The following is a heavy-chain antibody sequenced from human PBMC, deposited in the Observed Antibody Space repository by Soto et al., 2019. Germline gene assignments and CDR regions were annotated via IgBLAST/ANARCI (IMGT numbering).Heavy chain of an antibody. Sequence: EAQLLESGGGLVQPGGSLRLSCAASELAFSNYAMTWVRQAPGKGLEWVSVISASGYSAYYGGAVKGRFTTSRDNSKSTHYLQMNRLRADDTAVYYCAKGEQLWDPFDSWGQGTLVTVSS. V-gene: IGHV3-23*01. J-gene: IGHJ4*02. CDR3: AKGEQLWDPFDS. CDR2: ISASGYSA. CDR1: ELAFSNYA. D-gene: IGHD6-13*01.